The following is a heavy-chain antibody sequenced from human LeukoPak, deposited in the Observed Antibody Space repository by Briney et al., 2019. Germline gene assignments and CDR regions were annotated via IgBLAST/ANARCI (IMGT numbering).Heavy chain of an antibody. J-gene: IGHJ4*02. CDR3: ARDPGDSSGYYIDY. D-gene: IGHD3-22*01. Sequence: GGSLRLSCAASGFTFSSYWMGWVRQAPGKGLEWVANIKQDGSEKYYVDSVKGRFTISRDNAKNSLYLQMNSLRAEDTAVYYCARDPGDSSGYYIDYWGQGTLVTVSS. V-gene: IGHV3-7*01. CDR2: IKQDGSEK. CDR1: GFTFSSYW.